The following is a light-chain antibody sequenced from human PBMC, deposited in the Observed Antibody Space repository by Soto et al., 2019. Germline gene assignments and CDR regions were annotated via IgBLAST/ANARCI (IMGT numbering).Light chain of an antibody. CDR3: MQALQTIT. CDR1: ESLLHTNALNY. J-gene: IGKJ5*01. CDR2: LGS. Sequence: ETVMTQFPLSLSVTPGEPASISCRSSESLLHTNALNYLDWYLQKPGQSPQLLIYLGSIRASGVPDRFSGSGSGTDFTLRISRVEAEDVGVYYCMQALQTITFGQGTRLEIK. V-gene: IGKV2-28*01.